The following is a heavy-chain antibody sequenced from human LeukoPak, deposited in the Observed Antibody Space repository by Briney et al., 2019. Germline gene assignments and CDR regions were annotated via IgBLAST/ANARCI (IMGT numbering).Heavy chain of an antibody. Sequence: GESLKISCKGSGYSFTSYWIGWVRQMPGKGPEWMGIIYPGDSDTRYSPSFQGQVTISADKSISTAYLQWSSLKASDTAMYYCASYDFWSGYPLWYWGQGTLVTVSS. V-gene: IGHV5-51*01. J-gene: IGHJ4*02. CDR1: GYSFTSYW. CDR3: ASYDFWSGYPLWY. CDR2: IYPGDSDT. D-gene: IGHD3-3*01.